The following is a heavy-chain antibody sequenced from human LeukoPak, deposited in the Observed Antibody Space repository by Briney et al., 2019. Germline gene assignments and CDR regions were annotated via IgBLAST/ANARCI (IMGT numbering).Heavy chain of an antibody. CDR3: AKDRRPLYSYMDV. J-gene: IGHJ6*03. V-gene: IGHV3-30*02. Sequence: GGSLRLSCAASGFTFSSYGMHWVRQAPGKGLEWVAFIRYDGSNKYYADSVKGRFTISRDNSKNTLYLQMNSLRAEDTAAYYCAKDRRPLYSYMDVWGKGTTVTVSS. CDR1: GFTFSSYG. D-gene: IGHD6-6*01. CDR2: IRYDGSNK.